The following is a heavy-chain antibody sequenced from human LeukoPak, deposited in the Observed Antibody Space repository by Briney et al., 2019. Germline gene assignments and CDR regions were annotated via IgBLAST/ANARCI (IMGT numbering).Heavy chain of an antibody. CDR1: GGSISSYY. CDR3: ARVFLAAARPRGGYYGMDV. D-gene: IGHD6-6*01. J-gene: IGHJ6*02. Sequence: PSETLSLTCTVSGGSISSYYWSRIRQPPGKGLEWIGYIYYSGSTNYNPSLKSRVTISVDTSKNQFSLKLSSVTAADTAVYYCARVFLAAARPRGGYYGMDVWGQGTTVTVSS. V-gene: IGHV4-59*01. CDR2: IYYSGST.